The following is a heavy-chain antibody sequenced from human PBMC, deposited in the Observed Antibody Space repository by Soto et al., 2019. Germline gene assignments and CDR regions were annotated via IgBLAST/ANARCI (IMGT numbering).Heavy chain of an antibody. CDR3: ARNVPIYDFWSGYNVEYYYYGMDV. J-gene: IGHJ6*02. CDR2: VSYDGSNK. Sequence: QVQLVESGGGVVQPGRSLRLSCAASGFTFSTYAMHWVRQAPGKGLEWVAVVSYDGSNKYYADSVKGRFTISRDNSKNTLDLQMDSLRAEDTAVYYCARNVPIYDFWSGYNVEYYYYGMDVWGQGTTVTVSS. CDR1: GFTFSTYA. D-gene: IGHD3-3*01. V-gene: IGHV3-30-3*01.